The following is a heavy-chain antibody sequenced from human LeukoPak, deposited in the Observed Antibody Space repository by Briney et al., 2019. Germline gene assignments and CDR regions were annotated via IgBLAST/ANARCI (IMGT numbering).Heavy chain of an antibody. CDR3: ARGPTSLLTADYYYMDV. J-gene: IGHJ6*03. V-gene: IGHV4-4*09. CDR2: IYHSGST. D-gene: IGHD3-10*01. Sequence: SETLSLTCTVSGGSISSYYWSWIRQPPGKGLEWIGYIYHSGSTYYNPSLKSRVTISVDRSKNQFSLKLSSVTAADTAVYYCARGPTSLLTADYYYMDVWGKGTTVTVSS. CDR1: GGSISSYY.